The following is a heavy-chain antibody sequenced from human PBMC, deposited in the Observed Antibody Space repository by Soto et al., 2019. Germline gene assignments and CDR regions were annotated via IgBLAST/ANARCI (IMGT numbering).Heavy chain of an antibody. D-gene: IGHD4-17*01. J-gene: IGHJ3*02. V-gene: IGHV4-31*03. CDR2: IYYSGST. CDR3: ARMTTNDAFDI. Sequence: SETLSLTCTVSGGSISSGGYYWSWIRQHPRKGMEWIGYIYYSGSTYYNQSLKSRVTISVDTSKNQFSLKLSSVTAADTAVYYCARMTTNDAFDIWGQGTMVTVSS. CDR1: GGSISSGGYY.